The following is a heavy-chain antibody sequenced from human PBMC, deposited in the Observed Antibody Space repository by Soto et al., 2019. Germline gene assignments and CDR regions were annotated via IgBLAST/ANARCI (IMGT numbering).Heavy chain of an antibody. D-gene: IGHD4-4*01. V-gene: IGHV4-34*01. CDR1: GGSFSGYY. J-gene: IGHJ4*02. CDR3: ARGPQKTVSVYDY. Sequence: PSETLSLTCAVYGGSFSGYYWSWIRQPPGKGLEWIGEINHSGSTNYNPSLKSRVTISVDTSKNQFSLKLSSVTAADTAVYYCARGPQKTVSVYDYWGQGTLVTVSS. CDR2: INHSGST.